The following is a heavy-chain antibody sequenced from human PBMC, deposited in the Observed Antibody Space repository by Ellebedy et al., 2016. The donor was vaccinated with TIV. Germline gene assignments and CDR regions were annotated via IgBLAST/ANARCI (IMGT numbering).Heavy chain of an antibody. Sequence: PGGSLRLSCAVSGFIFGSFCMSWVRQTPGKGLEWVSSISGSRSYIYYADSVKGRFTISRDNAKNSLYLEMTSLRAEDTAVYYCARDKRFQKHYGMDVWGQGTTVTVSS. CDR2: ISGSRSYI. V-gene: IGHV3-21*01. CDR3: ARDKRFQKHYGMDV. J-gene: IGHJ6*02. CDR1: GFIFGSFC.